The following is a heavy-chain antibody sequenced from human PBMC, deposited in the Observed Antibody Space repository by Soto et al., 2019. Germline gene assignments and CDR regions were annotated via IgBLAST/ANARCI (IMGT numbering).Heavy chain of an antibody. CDR1: GFTFSSYD. D-gene: IGHD3-3*01. CDR3: ARADLKWDWFDP. J-gene: IGHJ5*02. V-gene: IGHV3-13*01. Sequence: GGSLRLSCAASGFTFSSYDMHWVRQATGKGLEWVSAIGTAGDTYYPGSVKGRFTISRENAKNSLYLQMNSLRAEDTAVYYCARADLKWDWFDPRAQRTPVTVSS. CDR2: IGTAGDT.